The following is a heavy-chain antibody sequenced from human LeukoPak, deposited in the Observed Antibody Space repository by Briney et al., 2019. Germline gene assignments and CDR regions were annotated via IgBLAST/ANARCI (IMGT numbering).Heavy chain of an antibody. CDR2: ISGSGGST. D-gene: IGHD1-26*01. V-gene: IGHV3-23*01. CDR1: GFTFSSYA. CDR3: AKDSGIVGATIDY. Sequence: GGSLRLSCAASGFTFSSYAMSWVRQAPGKGLEWVSAISGSGGSTYYANSVKGRFTISRDNSKNTLYLQMNSLRAEDTAVYYCAKDSGIVGATIDYWGQGTLVTVSS. J-gene: IGHJ4*02.